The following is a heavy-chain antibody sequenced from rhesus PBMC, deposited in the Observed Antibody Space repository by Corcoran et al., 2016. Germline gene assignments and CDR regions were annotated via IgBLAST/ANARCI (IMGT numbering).Heavy chain of an antibody. D-gene: IGHD1-44*02. CDR3: AREERWELQDRSYYCDD. V-gene: IGHV4-73*01. CDR1: GGSISGYYY. J-gene: IGHJ4*01. Sequence: QVQLQQWGEGLVKPSETLSITCAVYGGSISGYYYWSWIRQPPGKGLEWIGYIYVNIASTNYNSSLKNRVTISKDTSKNQFYLKLSCVTAADTAVYYWAREERWELQDRSYYCDDWGQGVPVTVSS. CDR2: IYVNIAST.